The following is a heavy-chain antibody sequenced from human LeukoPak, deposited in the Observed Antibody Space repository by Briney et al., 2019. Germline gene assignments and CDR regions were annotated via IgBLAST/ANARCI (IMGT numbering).Heavy chain of an antibody. CDR3: ARLSGSDHYNYGSDPDAFDI. D-gene: IGHD3-10*01. J-gene: IGHJ3*02. V-gene: IGHV4-59*08. CDR1: GGSFSGYY. Sequence: ASETLSLTCAVYGGSFSGYYWSWIRQPPGKGLEWIGYIYYSGSTNYNPSLKSRVTISVDTSKNQFSLKLSSVTAADTAVYYCARLSGSDHYNYGSDPDAFDIWGQGTMVTVSS. CDR2: IYYSGST.